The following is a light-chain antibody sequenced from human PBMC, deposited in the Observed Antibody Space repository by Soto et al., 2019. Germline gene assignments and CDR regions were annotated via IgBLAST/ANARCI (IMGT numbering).Light chain of an antibody. J-gene: IGKJ4*01. Sequence: EIVMTQSPATLSVSPGDRATLSCRASQSVDNDLAWYQQKPGQPPRLLIYDASTRATGIPARFSGSQSGTEFTLTISSLQSEDFAVYYCQQYNNWPFTVGGGTKVDIK. V-gene: IGKV3D-15*01. CDR3: QQYNNWPFT. CDR1: QSVDND. CDR2: DAS.